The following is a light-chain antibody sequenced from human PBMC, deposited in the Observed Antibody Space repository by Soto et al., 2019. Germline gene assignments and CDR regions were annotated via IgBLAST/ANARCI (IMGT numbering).Light chain of an antibody. CDR2: AAS. CDR1: QSVTNY. J-gene: IGKJ1*01. V-gene: IGKV1-39*01. Sequence: DIQMTQSPSSLSAFVGDRVTFTCRTSQSVTNYVNWYQHKPGKAPNLLIYAASSLQSGVPSRFSGNGSGTYFTLTINGLLPEDSATYYCQQTYTIPWTFGQGTRVEIK. CDR3: QQTYTIPWT.